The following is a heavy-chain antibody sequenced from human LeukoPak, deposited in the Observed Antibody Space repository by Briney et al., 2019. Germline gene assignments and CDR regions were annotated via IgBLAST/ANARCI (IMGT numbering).Heavy chain of an antibody. Sequence: GGSLRLSCAASGFTFSPYAMDWVRQAPGKGLQWVSAFSRRGTTHYADSVKGRLTISRDNSKNEVYLQMNSLRVDDTGIYYCAREQAGTSGWYTLDYWGQGTVVTVSS. V-gene: IGHV3-23*01. CDR3: AREQAGTSGWYTLDY. D-gene: IGHD6-13*01. CDR2: FSRRGTT. J-gene: IGHJ4*02. CDR1: GFTFSPYA.